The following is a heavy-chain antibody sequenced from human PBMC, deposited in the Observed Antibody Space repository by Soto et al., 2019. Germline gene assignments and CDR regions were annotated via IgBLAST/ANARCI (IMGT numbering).Heavy chain of an antibody. CDR1: GDSVSSNSAG. J-gene: IGHJ6*03. D-gene: IGHD1-1*01. CDR2: TYYKSKWYY. Sequence: SQTLSLTCDISGDSVSSNSAGWNWIRQTPLRGLEWLGRTYYKSKWYYTYAASVKSRITVSPDTSKNQFSLQLTSVTPEDTAVYYCARGSWDDVSGHYYMDVWDKGTTVTVSS. V-gene: IGHV6-1*01. CDR3: ARGSWDDVSGHYYMDV.